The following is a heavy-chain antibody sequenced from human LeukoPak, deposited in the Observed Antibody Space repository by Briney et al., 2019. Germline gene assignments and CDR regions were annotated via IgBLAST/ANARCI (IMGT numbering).Heavy chain of an antibody. CDR2: ISYDGSNK. CDR1: GFTFSSYG. CDR3: AKGGVGWDHHFDY. V-gene: IGHV3-30*18. Sequence: GGSLRLSCAASGFTFSSYGMHWVRQAPGKGLEWVAVISYDGSNKYYADSVKGRFTISRDNSKNTLYLQMNSLRAEDTAVYYCAKGGVGWDHHFDYWGQGTLVTVSS. D-gene: IGHD1-26*01. J-gene: IGHJ4*02.